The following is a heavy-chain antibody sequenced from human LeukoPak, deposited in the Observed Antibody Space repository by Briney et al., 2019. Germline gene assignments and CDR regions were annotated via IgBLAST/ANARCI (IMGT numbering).Heavy chain of an antibody. D-gene: IGHD3-9*01. CDR2: ISSSSSYI. J-gene: IGHJ4*02. V-gene: IGHV3-21*01. Sequence: TGGSLRLSCAASGFSFSSYAMNWVRQAPGKGLEWVSSISSSSSYIYYADSVKGRFTISRDNAKNSLYLQMNSLRAEDTAVYYCAREGFGYYDILTGYLDYWGQGTLVTVSS. CDR3: AREGFGYYDILTGYLDY. CDR1: GFSFSSYA.